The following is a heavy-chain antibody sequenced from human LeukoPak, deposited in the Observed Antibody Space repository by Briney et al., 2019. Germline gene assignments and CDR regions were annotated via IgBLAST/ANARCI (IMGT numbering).Heavy chain of an antibody. Sequence: GGSLRLSCAASGFTFSSYAMPWVRQAPGKGLEWVAVISYDGSNKYYADSVKGRFTISRDNSKNTLYLQMNSLRAEHTAVYYCARDALLVAASQRIHELDYWGQGTLVNVSS. D-gene: IGHD5-12*01. J-gene: IGHJ4*02. V-gene: IGHV3-30*04. CDR2: ISYDGSNK. CDR1: GFTFSSYA. CDR3: ARDALLVAASQRIHELDY.